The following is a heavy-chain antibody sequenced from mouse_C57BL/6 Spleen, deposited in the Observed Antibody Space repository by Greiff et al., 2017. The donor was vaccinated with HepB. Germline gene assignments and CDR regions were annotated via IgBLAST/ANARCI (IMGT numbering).Heavy chain of an antibody. CDR2: ISDGGSYT. D-gene: IGHD2-3*01. CDR3: ARDPLYDLYAMDY. V-gene: IGHV5-4*01. CDR1: GFTFSSYA. Sequence: EVKLVESGGGLVKPGGSLKLSCAASGFTFSSYAMSWVRQTPEKRLEWVATISDGGSYTYYPDNVKGRFTISRDNAKNNLYLQMSHLKSEDTAVYYCARDPLYDLYAMDYWGQGTSVTVSS. J-gene: IGHJ4*01.